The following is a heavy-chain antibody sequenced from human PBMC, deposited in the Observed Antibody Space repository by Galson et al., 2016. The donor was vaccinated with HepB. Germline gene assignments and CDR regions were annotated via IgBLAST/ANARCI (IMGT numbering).Heavy chain of an antibody. CDR3: ARDDGQLNPFEH. CDR2: IYYSGTT. D-gene: IGHD5-18*01. CDR1: GGSINNYF. V-gene: IGHV4-59*01. J-gene: IGHJ4*02. Sequence: LSLTCTVSGGSINNYFWTWIRQPPGKGLEWIGNIYYSGTTNYHPSLKSRVTISLDTSKNQLSLKFSSVSAADTAMYYCARDDGQLNPFEHWGQGTLVTVSS.